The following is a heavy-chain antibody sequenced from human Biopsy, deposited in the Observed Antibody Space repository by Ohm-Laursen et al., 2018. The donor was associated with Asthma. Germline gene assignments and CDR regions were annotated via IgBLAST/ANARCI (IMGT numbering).Heavy chain of an antibody. CDR3: VRRAHINWGGCFDC. V-gene: IGHV1-69*13. J-gene: IGHJ4*02. D-gene: IGHD7-27*01. CDR1: GGTFSSYA. Sequence: GATVKVSCKSSGGTFSSYAISWVRQAPGQGLEWMGGIIPIFGTANYAQKLHGRVTITADDSRSTAYMELSSLRSEDTAVYYCVRRAHINWGGCFDCWGQGTLVTVSS. CDR2: IIPIFGTA.